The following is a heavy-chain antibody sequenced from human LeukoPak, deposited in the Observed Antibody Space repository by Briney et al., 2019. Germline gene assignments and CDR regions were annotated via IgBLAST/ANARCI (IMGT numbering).Heavy chain of an antibody. CDR1: GYTFTGYP. CDR2: INPNSGGT. J-gene: IGHJ4*02. V-gene: IGHV1-2*02. CDR3: ARDFNWNYDY. D-gene: IGHD1-20*01. Sequence: ASVKVSCKASGYTFTGYPMHWVRQAPGQGLEWMGWINPNSGGTIYAPKFQGRVTMTRDTSISTAYMELSRLTSDDTAVYYCARDFNWNYDYWGQGTLVTVSS.